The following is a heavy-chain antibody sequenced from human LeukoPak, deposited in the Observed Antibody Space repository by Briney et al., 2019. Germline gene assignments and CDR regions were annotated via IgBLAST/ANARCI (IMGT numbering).Heavy chain of an antibody. CDR1: GFTFSTYW. CDR3: TRDKGYSQFDY. V-gene: IGHV3-7*01. Sequence: GGSLRLSCGAAGFTFSTYWMSWVRQAPGKWLEWVANTNQDESEKNYVDTVTGRFTVSRDNAKNSVYLQMNRLRAEDTAVYYCTRDKGYSQFDYWGQGSLVTVSS. CDR2: TNQDESEK. D-gene: IGHD5-18*01. J-gene: IGHJ4*02.